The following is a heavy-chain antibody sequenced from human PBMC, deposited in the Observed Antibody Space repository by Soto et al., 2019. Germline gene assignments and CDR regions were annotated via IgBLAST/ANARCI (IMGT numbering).Heavy chain of an antibody. CDR1: GYSFTTYG. D-gene: IGHD5-18*01. V-gene: IGHV1-18*01. CDR3: AREGFYAGLGRYSYGYSPPRCYGMDV. Sequence: QVQLVQSGPEVKKPGASVKVSCKASGYSFTTYGLSWVRQAPGHGLEWMGWISSYNDYTDYAKKFQGRVTMTTDTATRTAYMELRSLRSDDTAVYYCAREGFYAGLGRYSYGYSPPRCYGMDVWGQGTTVTVSS. CDR2: ISSYNDYT. J-gene: IGHJ6*02.